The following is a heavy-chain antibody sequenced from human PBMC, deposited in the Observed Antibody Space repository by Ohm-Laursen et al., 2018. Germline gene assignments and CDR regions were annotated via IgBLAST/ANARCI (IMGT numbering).Heavy chain of an antibody. V-gene: IGHV3-23*01. Sequence: SLRLSCAASGFTFSSYAMSWVRQAPGKGLEWVSAISGSGGSTYYADSVKGRFTISRDNSKNTLYLQMNSLRAEDTAVYYCAKDAYGGSSGRYYYYYYGMDVWGQGTTVTVSS. D-gene: IGHD4-23*01. J-gene: IGHJ6*02. CDR2: ISGSGGST. CDR3: AKDAYGGSSGRYYYYYYGMDV. CDR1: GFTFSSYA.